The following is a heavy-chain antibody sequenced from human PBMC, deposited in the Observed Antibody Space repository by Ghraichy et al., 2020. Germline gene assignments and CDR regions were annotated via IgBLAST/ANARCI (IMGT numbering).Heavy chain of an antibody. J-gene: IGHJ4*02. D-gene: IGHD3-16*01. Sequence: GSLRLSCAASGFSFSSYAMTWVRQAPGKGLEWVSSVSGSGAGTYYADSVKGRFTISRDNSKNTLYLQMNSLRAEDTALYYCARVRQEVRFRLPTDWGQGTLVTVSS. V-gene: IGHV3-23*01. CDR3: ARVRQEVRFRLPTD. CDR1: GFSFSSYA. CDR2: VSGSGAGT.